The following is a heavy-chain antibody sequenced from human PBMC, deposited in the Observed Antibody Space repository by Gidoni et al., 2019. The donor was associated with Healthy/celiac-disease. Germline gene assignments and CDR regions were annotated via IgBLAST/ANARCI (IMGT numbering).Heavy chain of an antibody. J-gene: IGHJ4*02. CDR1: VFTFSSYS. CDR2: ISSSSSYI. Sequence: EVQLVESGGGLFQPGGSLRLSCAASVFTFSSYSMNWVRQAPGKGLEWVSSISSSSSYIYYAASVKGRFTISRDNAKNSLYLQMNSLRAEDTAVYYCARRGERFGFDYWGQGTLVTVSS. CDR3: ARRGERFGFDY. V-gene: IGHV3-21*01. D-gene: IGHD3-10*01.